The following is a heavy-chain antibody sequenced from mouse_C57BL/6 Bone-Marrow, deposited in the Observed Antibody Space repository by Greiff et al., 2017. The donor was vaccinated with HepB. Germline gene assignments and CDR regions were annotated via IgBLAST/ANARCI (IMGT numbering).Heavy chain of an antibody. CDR2: ISYDGSN. J-gene: IGHJ3*01. CDR3: ARRGKAWFAY. CDR1: GYSITSGYY. Sequence: EVKLQESGPGLVKPSQSLSLTCSVPGYSITSGYYWNWIRQFPGNKLEWMGYISYDGSNNYNPSLKNRISITRDTSKNQFFLKLNSVTTEDTATYYCARRGKAWFAYWGQGTLVTVSA. V-gene: IGHV3-6*01.